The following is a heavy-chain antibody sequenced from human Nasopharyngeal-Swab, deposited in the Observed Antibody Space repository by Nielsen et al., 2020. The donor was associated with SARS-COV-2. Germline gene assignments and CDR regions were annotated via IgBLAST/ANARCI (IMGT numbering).Heavy chain of an antibody. V-gene: IGHV4-59*08. CDR1: GGSISSYY. Sequence: ESLKISCTVSGGSISSYYWSWIRQPPGKGLEWIGYIYYSGSTNYNPSLKSRVTISVDTSKNQFSLKLSPVTAADTAVYYCARQEGENCSGGSCYYYYGMDVWGQGTTVTVSS. J-gene: IGHJ6*02. CDR3: ARQEGENCSGGSCYYYYGMDV. CDR2: IYYSGST. D-gene: IGHD2-15*01.